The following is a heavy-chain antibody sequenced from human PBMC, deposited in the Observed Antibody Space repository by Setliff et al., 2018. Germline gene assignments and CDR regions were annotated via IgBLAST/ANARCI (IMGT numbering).Heavy chain of an antibody. CDR2: INPHGSEK. Sequence: TAGSLRLSCTASGLSYTNDWVSWVRQAPGKGLEWLASINPHGSEKYYADSVKGRFTISRDNAKNSLSLQMNNLRSEDTAVYYCFGAGTCSYWGQGTLVTVSS. D-gene: IGHD3-10*01. V-gene: IGHV3-7*01. CDR1: GLSYTNDW. J-gene: IGHJ4*02. CDR3: FGAGTCSY.